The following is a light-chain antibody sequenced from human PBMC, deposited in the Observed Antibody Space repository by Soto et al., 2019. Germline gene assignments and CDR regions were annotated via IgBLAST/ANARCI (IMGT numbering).Light chain of an antibody. CDR2: SNH. J-gene: IGLJ1*01. Sequence: QSVLTQPPSASGTPGQRVTISCSGSVSNIGSNIVNWYQQFPGTAPKLLIYSNHQRPSGVPDRFSGSKSGTSASLAITGLHSEDEADYYCSSYAGSYSLVFGTGTKLTVL. CDR1: VSNIGSNI. CDR3: SSYAGSYSLV. V-gene: IGLV1-44*01.